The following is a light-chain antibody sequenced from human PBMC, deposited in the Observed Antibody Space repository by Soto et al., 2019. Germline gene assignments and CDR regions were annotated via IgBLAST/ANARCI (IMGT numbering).Light chain of an antibody. Sequence: EIVLTQSPGTLSLSPAERATLSCMASHSVSSRFLAWYQQKPGQAPRLLMYGASSRATGIPYRFSGTGSGTDFTLTISRLEPEDLAVYYCQQYGSSPYTFGLGTKLEIK. CDR1: HSVSSRF. J-gene: IGKJ2*01. CDR2: GAS. CDR3: QQYGSSPYT. V-gene: IGKV3-20*01.